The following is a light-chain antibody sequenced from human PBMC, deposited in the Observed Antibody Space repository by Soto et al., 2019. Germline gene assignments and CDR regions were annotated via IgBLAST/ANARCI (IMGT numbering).Light chain of an antibody. CDR2: GNN. CDR1: SSNIGAGFG. J-gene: IGLJ2*01. V-gene: IGLV1-40*01. CDR3: HSYDRGLSTPVV. Sequence: QSVLTQPPSVSGAPGQRVTISCTGSSSNIGAGFGVHWYQQLPGRAPRLLIYGNNQRPSGVPDRFSGSKSGTSASLAITGLQAEDEADYYCHSYDRGLSTPVVFGGGTKVTVL.